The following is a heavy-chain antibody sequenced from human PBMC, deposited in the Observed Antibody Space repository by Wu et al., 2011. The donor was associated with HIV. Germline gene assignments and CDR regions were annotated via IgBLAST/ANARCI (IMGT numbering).Heavy chain of an antibody. D-gene: IGHD3-22*01. CDR3: AKEVQPYYYDGSGFLDALDV. Sequence: QVQLVQSGAEVKKPGASVKVSCKASGYTFRNHGITWVRQAPGQAFEWMGWINTNNGDTDYAQSLQGRVTMTTDTSSSTAYMELRSLKSDDTAIYYCAKEVQPYYYDGSGFLDALDVWGQGTMVTVSS. CDR1: GYTFRNHG. V-gene: IGHV1-18*01. CDR2: INTNNGDT. J-gene: IGHJ3*01.